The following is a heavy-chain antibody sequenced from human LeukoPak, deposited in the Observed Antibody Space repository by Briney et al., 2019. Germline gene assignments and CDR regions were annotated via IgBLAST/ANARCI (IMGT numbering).Heavy chain of an antibody. J-gene: IGHJ4*02. Sequence: PSETLSLTCAVSGGSISSSNRWSWVRQPPGKGLEWIGEIYYSGTTNYNPSLKSRVTISVDKSKNQFSLKLSSVTAADTAVYYCARGALVVRGVVMGFDHWGQGTLVTVSS. CDR2: IYYSGTT. CDR3: ARGALVVRGVVMGFDH. V-gene: IGHV4-4*02. CDR1: GGSISSSNR. D-gene: IGHD3-10*01.